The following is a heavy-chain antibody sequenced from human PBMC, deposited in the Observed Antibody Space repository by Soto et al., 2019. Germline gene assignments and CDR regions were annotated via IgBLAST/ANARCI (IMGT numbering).Heavy chain of an antibody. V-gene: IGHV1-18*01. CDR3: ARSYDSSGYYYGPRGLEWFDP. CDR2: ISTYNANT. Sequence: ASVKVSCKASGYTFTSYGISWVRQAPGQGLEWMGWISTYNANTNYAQKLQGRVTMTTDTSTSTAYMELRSLRSDDTAVYYCARSYDSSGYYYGPRGLEWFDPWGQGALVNVS. J-gene: IGHJ5*02. D-gene: IGHD3-22*01. CDR1: GYTFTSYG.